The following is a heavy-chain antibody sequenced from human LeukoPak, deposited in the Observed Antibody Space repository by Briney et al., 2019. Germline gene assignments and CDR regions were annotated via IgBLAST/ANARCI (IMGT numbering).Heavy chain of an antibody. J-gene: IGHJ5*02. D-gene: IGHD2-2*01. Sequence: SGPTLVNPTQTLTLTCTFSGFSLSTSGVGVGWIRQPPGKALEWLALIYWNDDKRYSPSLKSRLTITKDTSKNQVVLTMTNMDPVDTATYYCAHRRGAGYCSSTSCPPLGSYHWFDPWGQGTLVTVSS. CDR1: GFSLSTSGVG. CDR3: AHRRGAGYCSSTSCPPLGSYHWFDP. V-gene: IGHV2-5*01. CDR2: IYWNDDK.